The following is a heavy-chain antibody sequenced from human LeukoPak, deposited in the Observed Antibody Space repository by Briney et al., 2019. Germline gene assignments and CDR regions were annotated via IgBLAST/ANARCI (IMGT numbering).Heavy chain of an antibody. CDR3: AAAYRYFYDRGGYFDY. CDR2: IVVGSGNT. Sequence: SVKVSCKAFGFTFTTSAMQWVRQARGQRLEWIGWIVVGSGNTNYAQKFQERVTITRDMSTSTAYMELSSLRSEDTAVYYCAAAYRYFYDRGGYFDYWGQGTLVTVSS. CDR1: GFTFTTSA. J-gene: IGHJ4*02. V-gene: IGHV1-58*02. D-gene: IGHD3-22*01.